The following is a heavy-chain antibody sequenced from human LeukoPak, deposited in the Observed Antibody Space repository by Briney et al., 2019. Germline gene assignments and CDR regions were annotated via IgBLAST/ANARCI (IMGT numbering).Heavy chain of an antibody. D-gene: IGHD6-13*01. V-gene: IGHV1-69*04. CDR1: GGTFSSYA. J-gene: IGHJ4*02. CDR2: IVPILGIA. CDR3: ARDAGSIAAAGSLSDY. Sequence: SVAVSCTASGGTFSSYAISWVRQAPGQGLEWLGRIVPILGIANYAQKFQGRVTITADKSTSTAYMELRSLRSDDTAVYYCARDAGSIAAAGSLSDYWGQGTLVTVSS.